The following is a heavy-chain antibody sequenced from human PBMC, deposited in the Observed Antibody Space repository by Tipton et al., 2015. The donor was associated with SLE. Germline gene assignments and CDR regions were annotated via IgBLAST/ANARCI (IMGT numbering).Heavy chain of an antibody. CDR1: GDSVSSDKW. CDR2: IHRRGST. D-gene: IGHD1-1*01. V-gene: IGHV4-4*02. J-gene: IGHJ5*02. CDR3: AKGAWREEGFDP. Sequence: GLVKPSGTLSLTCDVSGDSVSSDKWWSWVRQSPGKGLEWIGEIHRRGSTNYNPSVKSRVTISLDRSKNQISLSLTTVTAADTAVYYCAKGAWREEGFDPWGQGILVTVSS.